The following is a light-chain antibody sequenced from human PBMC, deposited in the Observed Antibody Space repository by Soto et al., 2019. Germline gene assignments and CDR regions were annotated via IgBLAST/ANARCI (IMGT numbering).Light chain of an antibody. CDR1: QSVSSF. CDR2: DAS. Sequence: EIVLTQSPATLALSPGERATLSCRASQSVSSFLAWYQQKPGQAPRLLIYDASKRATGISARFSGSGSETAFTLTIISLEDEDFAVYYGYQRSSWPLTFGGGTKVEIK. V-gene: IGKV3-11*01. J-gene: IGKJ4*01. CDR3: YQRSSWPLT.